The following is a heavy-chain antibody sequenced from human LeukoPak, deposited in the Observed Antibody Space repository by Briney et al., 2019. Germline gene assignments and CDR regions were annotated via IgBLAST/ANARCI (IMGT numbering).Heavy chain of an antibody. CDR3: ARGFRDIVVVVAATFIEFEY. V-gene: IGHV4-34*01. J-gene: IGHJ4*02. CDR1: GGSFSGYY. CDR2: INHSGST. Sequence: SETLSLTCAVYGGSFSGYYWSWIRQPPGKGLEWIGEINHSGSTNYNPSLKSRVTISVDTSKNQFSLKLSSVTAADTAVYYCARGFRDIVVVVAATFIEFEYWGKGTLVAVSS. D-gene: IGHD2-15*01.